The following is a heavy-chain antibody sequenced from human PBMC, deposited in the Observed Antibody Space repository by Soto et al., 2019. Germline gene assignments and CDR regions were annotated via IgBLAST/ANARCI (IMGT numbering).Heavy chain of an antibody. J-gene: IGHJ6*02. Sequence: QVQLVQSGPEVKKPGASVKVSCKASGYTFTTYGINWVRQAPGQGLEWMGWISAYNGNTNYAQKLQGRVTMTSDTXXRTAYMELRSLRSDDTAVYYCARGGGVYHYYGMDVWGQGTTVTVSS. D-gene: IGHD2-21*01. CDR1: GYTFTTYG. CDR2: ISAYNGNT. CDR3: ARGGGVYHYYGMDV. V-gene: IGHV1-18*01.